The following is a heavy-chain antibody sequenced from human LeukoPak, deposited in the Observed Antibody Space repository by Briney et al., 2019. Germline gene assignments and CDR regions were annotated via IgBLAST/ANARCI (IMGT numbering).Heavy chain of an antibody. Sequence: GSLRLSCATSGFTFSSYWMTWVRQAPGKGLEWISYIGGRGEAIFYADSVQGRFTISRDNAKNSIYLQMNGLTAEDTAVYYCARTYGSGSLDYGGQGTLVTVSS. CDR3: ARTYGSGSLDY. CDR1: GFTFSSYW. V-gene: IGHV3-48*01. CDR2: IGGRGEAI. D-gene: IGHD2-15*01. J-gene: IGHJ4*02.